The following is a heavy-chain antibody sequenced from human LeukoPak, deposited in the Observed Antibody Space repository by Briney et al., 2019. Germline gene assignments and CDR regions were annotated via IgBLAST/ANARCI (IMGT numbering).Heavy chain of an antibody. D-gene: IGHD3-22*01. Sequence: KPSETLSLTCTVSGDSISSGSYYWSWIRQPAGKGLEWIGHIYRSGSTNYNASLKSRVTISVDTSKNQFSLKLSSVTAADTAVYYCARGFYDSSGYYEAFQHWGPGTLVTVSS. CDR1: GDSISSGSYY. J-gene: IGHJ1*01. CDR2: IYRSGST. CDR3: ARGFYDSSGYYEAFQH. V-gene: IGHV4-61*09.